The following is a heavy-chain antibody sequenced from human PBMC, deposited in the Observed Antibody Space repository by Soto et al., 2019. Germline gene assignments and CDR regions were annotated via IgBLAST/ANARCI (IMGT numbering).Heavy chain of an antibody. Sequence: GWSLRLSCAASGFTFSRYWMNWVRQAPGKGLEWVANIKQDGTEKNYVDSVKGRFTISRDNARNSLYLQMDSLRAEDTAVYFCARGDTHMITGMDSFDIWGQGTMVTVSS. CDR1: GFTFSRYW. CDR3: ARGDTHMITGMDSFDI. D-gene: IGHD3-16*01. V-gene: IGHV3-7*01. J-gene: IGHJ3*02. CDR2: IKQDGTEK.